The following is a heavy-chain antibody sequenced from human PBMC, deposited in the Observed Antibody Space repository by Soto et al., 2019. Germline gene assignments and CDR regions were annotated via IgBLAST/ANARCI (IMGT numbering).Heavy chain of an antibody. CDR1: GFTFSNYA. J-gene: IGHJ4*02. CDR2: ISATGST. CDR3: AKVSNKWAVAQRGYFDY. Sequence: EVQVLDSGGGLVQPGGSQRLSCEASGFTFSNYAMSWVRQAPGKGLEWVSTISATGSTLYADSVKGRFTISRDNSKNKVYLQMNFLRAEDTAVDYCAKVSNKWAVAQRGYFDYWGQGTLVTVSS. D-gene: IGHD6-19*01. V-gene: IGHV3-23*01.